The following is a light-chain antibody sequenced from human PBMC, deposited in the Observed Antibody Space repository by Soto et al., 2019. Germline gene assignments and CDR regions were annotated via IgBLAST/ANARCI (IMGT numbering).Light chain of an antibody. J-gene: IGLJ2*01. CDR1: NIGSKI. V-gene: IGLV3-9*01. Sequence: SYELTQSLSVSVAQGPTARITCGGNNIGSKILHWYQQRPGQAPVVVIYRDKYRPSGIPERFSGSNSGNTATLTITRAQAGDEADYYCQVWDTNTGIFGGGTQLTVL. CDR3: QVWDTNTGI. CDR2: RDK.